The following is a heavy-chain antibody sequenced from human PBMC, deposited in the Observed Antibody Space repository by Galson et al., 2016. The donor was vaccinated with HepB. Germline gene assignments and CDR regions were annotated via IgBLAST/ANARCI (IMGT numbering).Heavy chain of an antibody. CDR1: GESFTGNY. V-gene: IGHV4-34*01. CDR2: INHGGKT. D-gene: IGHD3-3*01. J-gene: IGHJ4*02. Sequence: SETLSLTCAVYGESFTGNYWNWIRQSPEKGLEWIGEINHGGKTNYTPSLKSRVTIAQDTSRKQFSLMLTSVTAADAATYFCARGRDASDFWRIGKGSFDYWGQATRVT. CDR3: ARGRDASDFWRIGKGSFDY.